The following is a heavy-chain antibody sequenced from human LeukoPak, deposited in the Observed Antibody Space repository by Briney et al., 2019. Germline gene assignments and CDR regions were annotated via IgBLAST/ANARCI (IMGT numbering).Heavy chain of an antibody. V-gene: IGHV3-48*04. D-gene: IGHD1-14*01. CDR2: ISSSRSTI. Sequence: PGGSLRLSCAASGFTFSSYSMNWVRQAPGKGLEWVSYISSSRSTIYYADSVKGRFTISRDNAKNSLYLQMNSLRAEDTAVYYCARDNPRNYYYMDVWGKGTTVTVSS. CDR3: ARDNPRNYYYMDV. CDR1: GFTFSSYS. J-gene: IGHJ6*03.